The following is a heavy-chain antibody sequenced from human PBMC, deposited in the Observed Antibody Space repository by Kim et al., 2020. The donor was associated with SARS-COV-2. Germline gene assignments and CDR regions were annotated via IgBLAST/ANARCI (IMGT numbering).Heavy chain of an antibody. Sequence: SETLSLTCTVSGYSISSGYYCGWIRQPPGKGLEWIGSIYHSGSTYYNPSLKSRVTISVDTSKNQFSLKLSSVTAADTAVYYCARQGAVAAVVGYWGQGTLVTVSS. V-gene: IGHV4-38-2*02. J-gene: IGHJ4*02. D-gene: IGHD2-2*01. CDR3: ARQGAVAAVVGY. CDR2: IYHSGST. CDR1: GYSISSGYY.